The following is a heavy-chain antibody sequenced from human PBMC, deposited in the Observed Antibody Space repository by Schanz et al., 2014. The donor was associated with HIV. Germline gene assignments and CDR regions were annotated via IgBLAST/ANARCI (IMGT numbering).Heavy chain of an antibody. D-gene: IGHD5-18*01. CDR3: ARTYSYDDYFDY. CDR2: IYHSGST. J-gene: IGHJ4*02. Sequence: QLQLQESGSGLVKPSQTLSLTCAVSGGSISSGAYSWSWIRQPPGKGLEWIGYIYHSGSTYYNPSLKSRVTISVDRSKTQYSLNLTSVTAADTAVYYCARTYSYDDYFDYWGQGTLVTVSS. V-gene: IGHV4-30-2*01. CDR1: GGSISSGAYS.